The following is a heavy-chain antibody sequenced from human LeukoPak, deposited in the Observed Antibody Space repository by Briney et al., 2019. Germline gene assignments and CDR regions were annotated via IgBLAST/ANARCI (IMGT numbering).Heavy chain of an antibody. Sequence: ASVKVSCKASDYTCTSYGISWVRQAPGQGLEWMGWISAYNGNTNYAQKLQGRVTMTTDTSTSTAYMELRSLRSDDTAVYYCASWGYCSGGSCSGADYWGQGTLVTVSS. V-gene: IGHV1-18*01. J-gene: IGHJ4*02. D-gene: IGHD2-15*01. CDR1: DYTCTSYG. CDR3: ASWGYCSGGSCSGADY. CDR2: ISAYNGNT.